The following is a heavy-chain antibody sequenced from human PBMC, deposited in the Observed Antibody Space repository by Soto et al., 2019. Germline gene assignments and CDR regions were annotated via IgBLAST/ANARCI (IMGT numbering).Heavy chain of an antibody. CDR3: ASYIVATNYLTL. D-gene: IGHD5-12*01. CDR1: GFTFSDHY. Sequence: EVQLVASGGGLVQPGGSLRLSCAASGFTFSDHYMDWVRQAPGKGLEWIGRIKNKPKSYTTQYAVSGKCRFTLSSHDSTNPLPLQTDILRADDTALYYCASYIVATNYLTLWSQGTLVTVSS. V-gene: IGHV3-72*01. J-gene: IGHJ4*02. CDR2: IKNKPKSYTT.